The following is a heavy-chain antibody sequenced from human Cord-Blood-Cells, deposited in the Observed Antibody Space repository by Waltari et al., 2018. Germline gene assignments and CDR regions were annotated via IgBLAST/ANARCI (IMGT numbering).Heavy chain of an antibody. CDR1: GGSFSGYY. V-gene: IGHV4-34*01. Sequence: QVQLQQWGAGLLKPSETLSLTCAVYGGSFSGYYWSWIRQPPGKGLEWIGEINHSGSTNYNPSLTRRVTISVDTSKNQFSLKLSSVTAADTAVYYCARGRDSSGYYFDYWGQGTLVTVSS. J-gene: IGHJ4*02. CDR2: INHSGST. D-gene: IGHD3-22*01. CDR3: ARGRDSSGYYFDY.